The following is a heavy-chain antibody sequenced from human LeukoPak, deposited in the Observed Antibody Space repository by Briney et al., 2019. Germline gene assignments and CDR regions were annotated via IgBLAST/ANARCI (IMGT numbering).Heavy chain of an antibody. D-gene: IGHD3-9*01. CDR2: INHSGST. Sequence: SETLSLTCAVYGGSFSGYYWSWIRQPPGKGLEWIGEINHSGSTNYNPSLKSRVTISVDTSKNQFSLKLSSVTAADTAVYYCARGADILTGYYSPDFDYWGQGTLVTVSS. V-gene: IGHV4-34*01. CDR1: GGSFSGYY. CDR3: ARGADILTGYYSPDFDY. J-gene: IGHJ4*02.